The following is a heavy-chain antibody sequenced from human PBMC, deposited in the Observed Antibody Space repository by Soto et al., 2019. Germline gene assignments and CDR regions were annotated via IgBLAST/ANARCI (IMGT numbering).Heavy chain of an antibody. J-gene: IGHJ6*02. Sequence: GGSLRLSCAASGFTFSSYGMHWVRQAPGKGLEWVAVIWYDGSNKYYADSVKGRFTISRDNSKNTLYLQMNSLRAEDTAVYYCARDSGSYPPSYYYYGMDVWGQGTTVTVSS. V-gene: IGHV3-30*19. CDR1: GFTFSSYG. CDR3: ARDSGSYPPSYYYYGMDV. CDR2: IWYDGSNK. D-gene: IGHD1-26*01.